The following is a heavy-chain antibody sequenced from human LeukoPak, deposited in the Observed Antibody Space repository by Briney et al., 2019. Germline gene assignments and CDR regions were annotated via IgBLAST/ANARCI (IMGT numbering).Heavy chain of an antibody. J-gene: IGHJ4*02. D-gene: IGHD6-13*01. Sequence: AGGSLRLSCAASGLTFSSYAMSWVRQAPGKGLEWVSAISGSGGSTYYADSVKGRFTISRDNSKDTLYLQMNSLRAEDTAVYYCAKGTRSSSWVFDYWGQGTLVTVSS. CDR3: AKGTRSSSWVFDY. CDR2: ISGSGGST. CDR1: GLTFSSYA. V-gene: IGHV3-23*01.